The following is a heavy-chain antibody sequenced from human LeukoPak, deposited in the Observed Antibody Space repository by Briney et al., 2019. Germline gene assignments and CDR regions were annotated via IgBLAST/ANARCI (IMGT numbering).Heavy chain of an antibody. V-gene: IGHV4-39*07. Sequence: SETLSLTCTVSGGSISSSSYYWGWIRQPPGKGLEWIGSIYYSGSTYYNPSLKSRVTISVDTSKNQFSLKLSSVTAADTAVYYCARSERKFGDFDYWGQGTLVTVSS. CDR2: IYYSGST. CDR1: GGSISSSSYY. CDR3: ARSERKFGDFDY. D-gene: IGHD3-10*01. J-gene: IGHJ4*02.